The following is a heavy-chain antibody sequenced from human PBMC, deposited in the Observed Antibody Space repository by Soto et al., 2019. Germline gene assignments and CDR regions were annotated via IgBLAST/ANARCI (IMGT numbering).Heavy chain of an antibody. Sequence: QVQLVQSGAEVKKPGSSVKVSCKASGGTFSSYAISWVRQTPGQGLEWMGGIIPIFGTANYAQKFQGRVTITADESTSTAYMELSSLSSEDTAVYYCARDFVDYGSGSYKSFDYWGQGTLVTVSS. D-gene: IGHD3-10*01. CDR3: ARDFVDYGSGSYKSFDY. V-gene: IGHV1-69*12. J-gene: IGHJ4*02. CDR2: IIPIFGTA. CDR1: GGTFSSYA.